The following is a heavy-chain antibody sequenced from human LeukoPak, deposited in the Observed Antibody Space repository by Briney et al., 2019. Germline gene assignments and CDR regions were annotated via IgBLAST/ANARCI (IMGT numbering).Heavy chain of an antibody. Sequence: GGSLRLSCAASGFNFNNFAMSWVRQAPGKGLEWLSAMTGPADTTSYAESVKGRFTISRDYSKSMVFLQMNSLRVEDTAIYYCAKGAEIDHWGQGTLVTVSS. CDR2: MTGPADTT. J-gene: IGHJ4*02. V-gene: IGHV3-23*01. CDR3: AKGAEIDH. CDR1: GFNFNNFA.